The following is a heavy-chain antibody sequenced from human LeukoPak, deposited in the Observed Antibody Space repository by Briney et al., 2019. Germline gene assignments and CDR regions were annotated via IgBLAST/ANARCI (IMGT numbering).Heavy chain of an antibody. J-gene: IGHJ4*02. V-gene: IGHV3-7*01. CDR1: GFTFSDYW. CDR3: ARHIPSGFYTPDY. CDR2: IETDGDEK. Sequence: GGSLRLSCVASGFTFSDYWMSWVRQAPGMGLDWVANIETDGDEKNYVDSVKGRFTISRDNARNSLYLQMSSLRVEDTAVYYCARHIPSGFYTPDYWGRGTLVTVSS. D-gene: IGHD5-12*01.